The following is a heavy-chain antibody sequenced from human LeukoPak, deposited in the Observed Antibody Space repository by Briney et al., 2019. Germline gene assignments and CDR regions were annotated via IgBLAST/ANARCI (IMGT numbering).Heavy chain of an antibody. J-gene: IGHJ4*02. CDR1: GFTFSSYD. V-gene: IGHV3-23*01. Sequence: GRSLRLSCAASGFTFSSYDMSWVRQAPGKGLEWVSTISGSGGRTYYADSVKGRFTISRDNAKNTLYVQMNSLRAEDTAVYYCANEVSFDYWGQGTLVTVSS. CDR2: ISGSGGRT. CDR3: ANEVSFDY.